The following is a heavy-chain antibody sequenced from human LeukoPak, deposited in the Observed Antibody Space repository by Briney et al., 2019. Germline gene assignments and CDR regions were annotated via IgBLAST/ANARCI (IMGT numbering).Heavy chain of an antibody. V-gene: IGHV4-34*01. CDR3: ARVKRMITMVRGVTNTYYYYYYMDV. J-gene: IGHJ6*03. Sequence: SETLSLTCAVYGGSFSGYYWSWIRQPPGKGLEWIGEINHSGSTNYNPSLKSRVTISVDTSKNQFSLKLSSVTAADTAVYYCARVKRMITMVRGVTNTYYYYYYMDVWGKGTTVTISS. CDR1: GGSFSGYY. D-gene: IGHD3-10*01. CDR2: INHSGST.